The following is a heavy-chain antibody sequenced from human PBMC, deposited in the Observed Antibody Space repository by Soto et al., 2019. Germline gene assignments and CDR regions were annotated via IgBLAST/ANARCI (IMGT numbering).Heavy chain of an antibody. CDR2: IIPLFGTT. V-gene: IGHV1-69*01. CDR1: GGIFSSYA. J-gene: IGHJ6*02. Sequence: QVQLVQSGAEVKKPGSSVKVSCKASGGIFSSYAISWVRQAPGQGLEWMGGIIPLFGTTDYAQKFRGRVTITADESTSTAYMELSSLRSEDTAVFYCARVISARLYYFSAMDVWGQGTTVIVSS. D-gene: IGHD6-6*01. CDR3: ARVISARLYYFSAMDV.